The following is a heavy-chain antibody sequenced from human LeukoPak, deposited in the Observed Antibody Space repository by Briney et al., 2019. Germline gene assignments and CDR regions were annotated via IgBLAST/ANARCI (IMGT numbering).Heavy chain of an antibody. CDR2: ISSSCSYI. CDR1: GFTFRSYS. Sequence: GGSLRLSCAASGFTFRSYSMNWVRQAPGKGLEWVSSISSSCSYIYYADSVKGRYTISRDNAKNSLYLQMNSLRAEDTAVYYCARNYGGNSFDYWGQGTLVTVSS. D-gene: IGHD4-23*01. V-gene: IGHV3-21*01. J-gene: IGHJ4*02. CDR3: ARNYGGNSFDY.